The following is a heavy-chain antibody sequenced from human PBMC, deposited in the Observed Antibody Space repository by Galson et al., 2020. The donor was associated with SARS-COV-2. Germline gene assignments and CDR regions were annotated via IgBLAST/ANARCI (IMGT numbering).Heavy chain of an antibody. CDR3: ARLGDY. CDR1: GVSISTYF. Sequence: ASETLSLTCTVSGVSISTYFWSWIRQPPGKGLEWIGYIYYTGTTNYNPSLKSRSTISMDTSKNQFSLRLTSVTAADTAVYYCARLGDYWGQGTLGTVSS. V-gene: IGHV4-59*08. CDR2: IYYTGTT. J-gene: IGHJ4*02. D-gene: IGHD3-10*01.